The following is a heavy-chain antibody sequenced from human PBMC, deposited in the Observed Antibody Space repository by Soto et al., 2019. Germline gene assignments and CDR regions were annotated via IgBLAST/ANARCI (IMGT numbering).Heavy chain of an antibody. CDR1: GGYIGGIEW. Sequence: SETKSVRCGVAGGYIGGIEWWSRVRKDPGKGLEWLGEIYHIGSTKYNPSLKSRVTISVDKSNNHFSLNLRSVTAADTAVYYCAREVAGRSYQPIDYWGQGTLVTVPS. CDR3: AREVAGRSYQPIDY. J-gene: IGHJ4*02. CDR2: IYHIGST. V-gene: IGHV4-4*02. D-gene: IGHD6-19*01.